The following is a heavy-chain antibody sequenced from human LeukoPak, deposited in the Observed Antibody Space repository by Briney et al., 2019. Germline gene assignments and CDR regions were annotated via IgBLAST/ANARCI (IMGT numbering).Heavy chain of an antibody. CDR3: ASAAGPFDN. CDR1: GFTFSSYG. J-gene: IGHJ4*02. V-gene: IGHV3-30*03. CDR2: ISYDGSNK. D-gene: IGHD6-13*01. Sequence: GGSLRLSCAASGFTFSSYGMHWVRQAPGKGLEWVAVISYDGSNKYYADSVKGRFTISRDNSKNTLYLQMNSLRAEDTAVYYCASAAGPFDNWGQGTLVTVSS.